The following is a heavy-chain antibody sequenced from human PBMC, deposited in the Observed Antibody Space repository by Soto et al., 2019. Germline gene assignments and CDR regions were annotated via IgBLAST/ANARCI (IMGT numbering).Heavy chain of an antibody. V-gene: IGHV4-30-4*01. Sequence: PSETLSLTCTVSGGSISSGDYYWSWIRQPPGKGLEWIGYIYYSGSTYYNPSLKSRVTISVDTSKNQFSLKLSSVTAADTAVYYCARGTAAAGDGMDVWGQGTTVTVSS. CDR2: IYYSGST. J-gene: IGHJ6*02. D-gene: IGHD6-13*01. CDR1: GGSISSGDYY. CDR3: ARGTAAAGDGMDV.